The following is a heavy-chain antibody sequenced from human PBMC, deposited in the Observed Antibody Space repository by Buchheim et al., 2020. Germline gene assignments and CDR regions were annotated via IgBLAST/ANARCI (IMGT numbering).Heavy chain of an antibody. Sequence: EIQLLESGGGLVQPGGSLRLSCGASGFTFSSNGMTWFRQPPGKGLEWVAGLSEDGDIIHYSDSVRGRFSLSRDNIRTLLYFQMRSLRVEDTARYYCARGWAQPTDWGRGT. CDR2: LSEDGDII. D-gene: IGHD1-26*01. CDR3: ARGWAQPTD. CDR1: GFTFSSNG. V-gene: IGHV3-23*01. J-gene: IGHJ4*02.